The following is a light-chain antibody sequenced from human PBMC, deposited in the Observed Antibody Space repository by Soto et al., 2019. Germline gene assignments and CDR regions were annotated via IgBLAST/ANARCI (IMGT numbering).Light chain of an antibody. CDR2: DAS. V-gene: IGKV3D-11*02. CDR1: QSVSKK. CDR3: QQRSNWQGAT. Sequence: EIVLTQSPATLSVSPGERATLSCRASQSVSKKLAWYQQKPGQAPRLLIYDASNRATGIPARFSGSGSGTDFTLTISSLEPEDFAVYYCQQRSNWQGATFGGGTKVDIK. J-gene: IGKJ4*01.